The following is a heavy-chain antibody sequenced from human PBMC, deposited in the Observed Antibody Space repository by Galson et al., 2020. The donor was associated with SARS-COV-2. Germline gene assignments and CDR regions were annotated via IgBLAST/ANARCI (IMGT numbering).Heavy chain of an antibody. V-gene: IGHV5-51*01. CDR1: GYSFSNFW. CDR3: ARHSNPFLQCDAFNI. J-gene: IGHJ3*02. D-gene: IGHD1-1*01. Sequence: GESLKISCQGSGYSFSNFWIGWVRQMPGKGLEWMGIIYPSDSDTRYSPSFQGQVNISADKSVSTAYLQWSSLKASDTAMYYCARHSNPFLQCDAFNIWGQGAMVTVS. CDR2: IYPSDSDT.